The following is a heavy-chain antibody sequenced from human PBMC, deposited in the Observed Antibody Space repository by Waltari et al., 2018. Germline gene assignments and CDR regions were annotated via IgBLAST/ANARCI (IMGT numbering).Heavy chain of an antibody. V-gene: IGHV4-39*07. CDR2: IYYRGGT. CDR1: GGSISSSSYY. J-gene: IGHJ3*02. Sequence: QLQLQESGPGLVKPSETLSLTCTVSGGSISSSSYYWGWIRQPPGKGLEWIGGIYYRGGTYYNPSRKSRVTISVDTSKNQFSLKLSSVTAADTAVYYCASSNDYGDLGAFDIWGQGTMVTVSS. D-gene: IGHD4-17*01. CDR3: ASSNDYGDLGAFDI.